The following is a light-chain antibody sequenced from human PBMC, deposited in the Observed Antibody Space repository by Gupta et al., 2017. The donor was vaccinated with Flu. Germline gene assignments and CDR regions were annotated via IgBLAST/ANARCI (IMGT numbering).Light chain of an antibody. Sequence: LSLSPGESATPSCRASQSISSSYLAWYQQKPGQAPRLLIYGASSGATGIPDRFSGSGSGTDFSLTISRLEPEDFAVYYCQHYGSSPYTFGQGTKLQIK. V-gene: IGKV3-20*01. CDR2: GAS. CDR1: QSISSSY. J-gene: IGKJ2*01. CDR3: QHYGSSPYT.